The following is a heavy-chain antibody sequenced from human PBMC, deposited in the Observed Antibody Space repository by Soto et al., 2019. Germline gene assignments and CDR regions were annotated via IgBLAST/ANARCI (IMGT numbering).Heavy chain of an antibody. D-gene: IGHD3-22*01. CDR3: ARRLYYDSSGFEGGGMDV. J-gene: IGHJ6*02. V-gene: IGHV4-39*01. CDR2: IYYSGST. CDR1: GGSISSSSYY. Sequence: QLQLQESGPGLVKPSETLSLTCTVSGGSISSSSYYWGWIRQPPGKGLEWIGSIYYSGSTYYNPSPKSPVTISVDTSKNQFSLKLSSVTAADTAVYYCARRLYYDSSGFEGGGMDVWGQGTTVTVSS.